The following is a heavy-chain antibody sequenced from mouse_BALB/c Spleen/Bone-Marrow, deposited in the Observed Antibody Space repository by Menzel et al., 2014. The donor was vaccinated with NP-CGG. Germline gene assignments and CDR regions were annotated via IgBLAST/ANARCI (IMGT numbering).Heavy chain of an antibody. CDR2: IWAGGST. J-gene: IGHJ3*01. Sequence: VQLVESGPGLVAPSQSLSTTCTVSEFSLTSYGVHWVRQPPGKGLEWLGVIWAGGSTNYNSALMSRLGISKDNSKSQVFLKMNSLQTDDTAMYYCARGGSSRAWFAYWGQGTLVTVSA. CDR3: ARGGSSRAWFAY. V-gene: IGHV2-9*02. CDR1: EFSLTSYG. D-gene: IGHD1-1*01.